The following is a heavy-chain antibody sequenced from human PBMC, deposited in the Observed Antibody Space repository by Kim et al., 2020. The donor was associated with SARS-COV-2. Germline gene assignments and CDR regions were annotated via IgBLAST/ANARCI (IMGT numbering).Heavy chain of an antibody. CDR3: ARGRRIGCCHNNWFDP. CDR2: INHSGST. D-gene: IGHD2-15*01. CDR1: GGSFSGYY. J-gene: IGHJ5*02. V-gene: IGHV4-34*01. Sequence: SETLSLTCAVYGGSFSGYYWSWIRQPPGKGLEWIGEINHSGSTNYNPSLKSRVTISVDTSKNQFSLKLSSVTAADTAVYYCARGRRIGCCHNNWFDPWGQGTLVTVSS.